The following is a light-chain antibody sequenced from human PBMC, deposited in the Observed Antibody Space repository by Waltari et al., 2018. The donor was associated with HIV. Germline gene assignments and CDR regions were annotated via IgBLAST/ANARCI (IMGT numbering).Light chain of an antibody. J-gene: IGLJ1*01. Sequence: SYELTQPPSVSVAPGQTARIICSGDALPENYAYWYQQRPGQAPVLVIYRDSERPSGIPERFSGSSSGTTVTLTISGVQAEDEADYYCQSADSSGTYVFGNGTKVTVL. V-gene: IGLV3-25*03. CDR3: QSADSSGTYV. CDR1: ALPENY. CDR2: RDS.